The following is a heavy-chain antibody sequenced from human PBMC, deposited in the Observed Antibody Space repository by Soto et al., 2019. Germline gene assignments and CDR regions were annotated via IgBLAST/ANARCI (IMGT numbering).Heavy chain of an antibody. CDR1: GYTFTSYA. J-gene: IGHJ5*02. D-gene: IGHD6-19*01. Sequence: ASVKVSCKASGYTFTSYAMNWVRQAPGQGLEWMGWINTNTGNPTYAQGFTGRFVFSLDTSVSTAYLQICSLKAEDTAVYYCARSRLVTAVASTNWFDPWGQGTLVTGSS. V-gene: IGHV7-4-1*01. CDR3: ARSRLVTAVASTNWFDP. CDR2: INTNTGNP.